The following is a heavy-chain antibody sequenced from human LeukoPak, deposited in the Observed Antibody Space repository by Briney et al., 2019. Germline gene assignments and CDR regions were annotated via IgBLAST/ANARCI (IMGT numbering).Heavy chain of an antibody. CDR1: GYTFTSYG. CDR2: ISAYNGNT. Sequence: ASVTVSCKASGYTFTSYGISWVRQAPGQGLEWMGWISAYNGNTNYAQKLQGRVTMTTDTSTSTAYMELRSLRSDGTAVYYCARTPQWLLYLDYWGQGTLVTVSS. V-gene: IGHV1-18*01. J-gene: IGHJ4*02. CDR3: ARTPQWLLYLDY. D-gene: IGHD3-3*01.